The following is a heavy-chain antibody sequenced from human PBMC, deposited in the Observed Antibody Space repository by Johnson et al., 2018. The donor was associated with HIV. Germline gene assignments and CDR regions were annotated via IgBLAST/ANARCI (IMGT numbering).Heavy chain of an antibody. CDR1: GFNFNIYG. Sequence: QVHLVESGGGVVQPGGSLRLSCAASGFNFNIYGMHWVRQAPVRGLEWVAFIRYDGSYKNYVDSAKGRFTISRDNSKNTLYLQMNSLSAEDTAVYYCAKPLVGLVGATTLGIQPAAFDIWGQGTMVTVSS. CDR3: AKPLVGLVGATTLGIQPAAFDI. CDR2: IRYDGSYK. D-gene: IGHD1-26*01. J-gene: IGHJ3*02. V-gene: IGHV3-30*02.